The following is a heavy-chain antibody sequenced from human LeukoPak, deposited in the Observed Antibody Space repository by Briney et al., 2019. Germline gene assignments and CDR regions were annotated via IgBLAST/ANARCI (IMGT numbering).Heavy chain of an antibody. CDR1: GFTFSSYA. J-gene: IGHJ4*02. V-gene: IGHV3-23*01. Sequence: GGSLRLSCAASGFTFSSYAMSWVRQAPGKGLEWVSAISGSGGSTYYADSMKGRFTISRDNSKNTLYLQMNSLRAEDTAVYYCAKDLYDSGGYYYLFDYWGQGTLVTVSS. CDR3: AKDLYDSGGYYYLFDY. D-gene: IGHD3-22*01. CDR2: ISGSGGST.